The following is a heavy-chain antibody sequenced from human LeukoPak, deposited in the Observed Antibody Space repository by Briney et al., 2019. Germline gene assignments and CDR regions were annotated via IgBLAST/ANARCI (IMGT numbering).Heavy chain of an antibody. D-gene: IGHD2-2*01. Sequence: SETLSLTCVVYGGSFSGYYWSWIRQPPGQGLEWIGDINHSGITNYNPSLKSRVTVSVDTSKDQLSQNVTAVTAADTATDYCARVQGGFQLLPPYSYYMDVWGKGTTVTVSS. CDR2: INHSGIT. J-gene: IGHJ6*03. CDR1: GGSFSGYY. CDR3: ARVQGGFQLLPPYSYYMDV. V-gene: IGHV4-34*01.